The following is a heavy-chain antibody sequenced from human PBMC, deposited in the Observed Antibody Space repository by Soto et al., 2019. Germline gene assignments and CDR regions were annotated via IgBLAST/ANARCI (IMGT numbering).Heavy chain of an antibody. CDR1: AYTFTSYA. D-gene: IGHD3-10*01. Sequence: QVQLVQSGAEVKKPGASVKVSCKASAYTFTSYAMHWVRQAPGQRLEWMGWINAGNGNTKYSQKFQGRVTITRDTSASTAYMELSRLRSEDTAVYYCARDCIDGSGSYLVWFDPWGQGTLVTVSS. J-gene: IGHJ5*02. CDR2: INAGNGNT. CDR3: ARDCIDGSGSYLVWFDP. V-gene: IGHV1-3*01.